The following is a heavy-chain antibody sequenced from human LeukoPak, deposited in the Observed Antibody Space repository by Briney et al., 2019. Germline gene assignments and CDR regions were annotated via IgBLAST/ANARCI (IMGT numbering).Heavy chain of an antibody. D-gene: IGHD2-2*01. CDR2: ISSSSSSI. Sequence: GGSLRLSCAASGFTFSDYSMNWVRQAPGKGLEWVSYISSSSSSINYADSVKGRFTVSRDNTKNSLSLQMDSLRAEDTAVYYCARGSCRSTSCAFDFWGQGALVTVSS. CDR3: ARGSCRSTSCAFDF. V-gene: IGHV3-48*01. J-gene: IGHJ4*02. CDR1: GFTFSDYS.